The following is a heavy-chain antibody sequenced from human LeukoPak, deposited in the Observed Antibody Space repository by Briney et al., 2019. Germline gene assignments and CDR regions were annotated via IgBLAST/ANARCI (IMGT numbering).Heavy chain of an antibody. D-gene: IGHD3-22*01. V-gene: IGHV1-69*01. J-gene: IGHJ4*02. CDR2: IIPIFGTA. Sequence: GSPVKVSCKASGGTFSSYAISWVRQAPGQGLEWMGGIIPIFGTANYAQKFQGRVTITADESTSTAYMELSSLRSEDTAVYYCARSRDYYDSSGYESDYWGQGTLVTVSS. CDR1: GGTFSSYA. CDR3: ARSRDYYDSSGYESDY.